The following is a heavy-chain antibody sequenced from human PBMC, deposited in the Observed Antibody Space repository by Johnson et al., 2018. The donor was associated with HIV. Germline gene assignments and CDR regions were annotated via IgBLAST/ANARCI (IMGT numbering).Heavy chain of an antibody. J-gene: IGHJ3*02. CDR2: MGTAGDP. Sequence: VQLVESGGDWVQRGGSLKLSCAASGFTFSNYDIHWVRQATGKGLAWVSTMGTAGDPYYAGSVKGRFTVSREHPKNSLYLQMNSLRAGDTAVYYCARGGSRTTIFGVDINLGGFDIWGQGTRVTVSS. V-gene: IGHV3-13*05. D-gene: IGHD3-3*01. CDR1: GFTFSNYD. CDR3: ARGGSRTTIFGVDINLGGFDI.